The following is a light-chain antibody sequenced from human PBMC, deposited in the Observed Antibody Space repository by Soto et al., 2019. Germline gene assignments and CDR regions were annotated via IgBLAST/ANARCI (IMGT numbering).Light chain of an antibody. Sequence: VVTQPPSASATPGQRVTISCSGGSSNIGSNTVNWYQQLPGTAPKLLIHSNNQRPSGVPDRFSGSKSGTSASLAISGLQSEDEADYYCAAWDDSLNGVVFGGGTKLTVL. CDR3: AAWDDSLNGVV. V-gene: IGLV1-44*01. CDR1: SSNIGSNT. CDR2: SNN. J-gene: IGLJ2*01.